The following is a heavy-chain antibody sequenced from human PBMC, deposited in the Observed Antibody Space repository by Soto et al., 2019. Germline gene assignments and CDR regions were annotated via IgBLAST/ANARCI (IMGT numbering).Heavy chain of an antibody. CDR2: INHSGST. J-gene: IGHJ4*02. CDR1: GGSFSGYY. Sequence: SETLSLTCAVYGGSFSGYYLSWIRQPPGKGLEWIGEINHSGSTNYNPSLKSRVTISVDTSKNQFSLKLSSVTAADTAVYYCARAKYCSSTSCYFYDYWGQGTLVTVSS. V-gene: IGHV4-34*01. CDR3: ARAKYCSSTSCYFYDY. D-gene: IGHD2-2*01.